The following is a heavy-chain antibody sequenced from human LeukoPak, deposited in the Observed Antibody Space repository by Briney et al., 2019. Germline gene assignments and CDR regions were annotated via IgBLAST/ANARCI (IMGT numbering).Heavy chain of an antibody. V-gene: IGHV3-7*01. Sequence: PGGSLGLSCAASGFTFSSYWMSWVRQAPGKGLEWVANIKQDGSEKYYVDSVKGRFTISRDNAKNSLYLQMNSLRAEDTAVYYCARDHRNCTNGVCYTSYYFDYWGQGTLVTVSS. CDR2: IKQDGSEK. D-gene: IGHD2-8*01. CDR1: GFTFSSYW. J-gene: IGHJ4*02. CDR3: ARDHRNCTNGVCYTSYYFDY.